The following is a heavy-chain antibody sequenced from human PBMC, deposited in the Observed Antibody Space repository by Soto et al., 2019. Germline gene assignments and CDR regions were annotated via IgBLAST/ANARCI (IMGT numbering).Heavy chain of an antibody. D-gene: IGHD3-3*02. CDR1: GYTFTHYY. CDR3: ARDLAEGDH. V-gene: IGHV1-46*01. CDR2: INPDSGST. J-gene: IGHJ4*02. Sequence: QVQLVQSGAEVKKPGASVKLSCRTSGYTFTHYYIHWVRQAPGQGLEWLAIINPDSGSTNYAQDFQGRVTLTMDTSTTTVYMELSGLRAEDTAIFYCARDLAEGDHWGQGTLVTVSS.